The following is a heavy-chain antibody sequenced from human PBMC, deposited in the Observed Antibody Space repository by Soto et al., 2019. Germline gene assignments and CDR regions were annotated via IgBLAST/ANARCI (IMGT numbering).Heavy chain of an antibody. D-gene: IGHD1-26*01. V-gene: IGHV4-39*01. CDR3: ARHQTPIGAPFLGPE. Sequence: QLQLQESGPGLVKPSETLSLTCTVSGGSISSSSYYWGWIRQPPGQGLEWFGCIYYSGSTYYNLSLMGRVTITVDTSKNQISLNLSTVTAADTAVYYCARHQTPIGAPFLGPEWGQGTLVTVSS. CDR2: IYYSGST. J-gene: IGHJ4*02. CDR1: GGSISSSSYY.